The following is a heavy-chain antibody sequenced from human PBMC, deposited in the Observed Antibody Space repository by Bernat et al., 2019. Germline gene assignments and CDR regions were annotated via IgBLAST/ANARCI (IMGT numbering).Heavy chain of an antibody. V-gene: IGHV3-23*04. CDR1: GFTFSSYS. Sequence: EVQLVESGGGLVKPGGSLRLSCAASGFTFSSYSMNWVRQAPGKGLEWVSGISGSGGSTYYADSVKGRFTISRDNSKNTLYLQMSSLRAEDTAVYYCAKDPGKYWSGYYLDYWGQGTLVTVSS. CDR2: ISGSGGST. J-gene: IGHJ4*02. CDR3: AKDPGKYWSGYYLDY. D-gene: IGHD3-3*01.